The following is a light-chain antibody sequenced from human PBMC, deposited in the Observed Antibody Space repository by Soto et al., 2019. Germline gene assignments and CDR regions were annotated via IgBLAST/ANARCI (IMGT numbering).Light chain of an antibody. CDR1: HNDVRIYNL. Sequence: QSALTQPASVSGSPGQSITISCTGTHNDVRIYNLVSWYQQVPGRAPKLIIYEVNKRPSGISSRFSASKSGNTASLTISGLQPEDEADYYCCSFAGSNSIAVFGGGTQLTVL. CDR2: EVN. V-gene: IGLV2-23*02. CDR3: CSFAGSNSIAV. J-gene: IGLJ7*01.